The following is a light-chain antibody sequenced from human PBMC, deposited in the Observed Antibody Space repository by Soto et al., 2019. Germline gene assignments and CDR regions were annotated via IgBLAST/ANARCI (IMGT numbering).Light chain of an antibody. J-gene: IGLJ1*01. CDR2: EVS. V-gene: IGLV2-14*01. CDR3: TSYTSGSTLYV. Sequence: QSALTQPASVSGSPGQSITISCTGTSSDFGTYNFVSWYQQHPGKAPKLMIYEVSNRPSGVSSRFSGSKSGNTASLTISGLQAEDDADYYCTSYTSGSTLYVFGTGTKVTVL. CDR1: SSDFGTYNF.